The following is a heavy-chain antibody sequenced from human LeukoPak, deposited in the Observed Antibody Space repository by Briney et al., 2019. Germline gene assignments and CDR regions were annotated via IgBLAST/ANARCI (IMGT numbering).Heavy chain of an antibody. CDR2: IDNSGST. Sequence: SETLSLTCTVSGGSISSSSYNWGWIRQPPGKGLEWIGGIDNSGSTYYNPSLKSRVTISVDMSKNQFSLKLSPVTAADTAVYFCARGPYSYDSSGAFDIWGQGTMVTVSS. D-gene: IGHD3-22*01. CDR3: ARGPYSYDSSGAFDI. V-gene: IGHV4-39*01. CDR1: GGSISSSSYN. J-gene: IGHJ3*02.